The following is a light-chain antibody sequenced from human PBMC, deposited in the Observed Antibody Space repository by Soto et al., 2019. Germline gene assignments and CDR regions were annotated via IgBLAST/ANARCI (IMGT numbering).Light chain of an antibody. CDR1: QSISNY. Sequence: DIQMTQSPSSLSASVGDRVTITCRASQSISNYLNWYQQKPRKAPKLLIYAACSMQSGVPSRFSSSGSETYFTLTISSLQPDDSATYYCQQSFSPLWTFGQGTKVEV. CDR3: QQSFSPLWT. J-gene: IGKJ1*01. V-gene: IGKV1-39*01. CDR2: AAC.